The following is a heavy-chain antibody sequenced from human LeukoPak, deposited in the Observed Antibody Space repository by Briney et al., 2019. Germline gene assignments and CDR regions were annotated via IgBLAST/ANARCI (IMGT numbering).Heavy chain of an antibody. D-gene: IGHD5-18*01. Sequence: SETLSLTCTVSGYSISSGYYWGWIRQPPGKGLEWIGNIYHSGSTYYNPSLKSRVTISVDTSKNQFSLKLSSVTAADTAVYYCARGNGYSYGKGWFDPWGQGTLVTVSS. CDR2: IYHSGST. CDR1: GYSISSGYY. V-gene: IGHV4-38-2*02. CDR3: ARGNGYSYGKGWFDP. J-gene: IGHJ5*02.